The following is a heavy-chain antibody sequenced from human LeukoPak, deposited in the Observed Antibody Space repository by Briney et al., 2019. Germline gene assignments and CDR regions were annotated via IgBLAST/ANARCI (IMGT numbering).Heavy chain of an antibody. D-gene: IGHD3-9*01. CDR2: ISSSGSTI. CDR1: GFTFSSYE. Sequence: GGSLRLSCAASGFTFSSYEMNWARQAPGKGLEWVSYISSSGSTIYYADSVKGRFTISRDNAKNSLYLQMNSLRAEDTAVYYCARRGGGLRYFDWLLYWDYWGQGTLVTVSS. V-gene: IGHV3-48*03. J-gene: IGHJ4*02. CDR3: ARRGGGLRYFDWLLYWDY.